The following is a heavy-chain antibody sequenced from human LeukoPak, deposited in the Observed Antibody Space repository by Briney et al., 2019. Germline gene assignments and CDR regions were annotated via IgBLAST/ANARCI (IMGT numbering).Heavy chain of an antibody. D-gene: IGHD3-10*01. CDR1: GFTFSSYA. V-gene: IGHV3-30*04. CDR2: ISYDGSNK. Sequence: GGSLRLSCAASGFTFSSYAMHWVRQAPGKGLEWVAIISYDGSNKYYADSVKGRLTISRDNSKSTLYLQMSSLRAADTAVYVCARSSPTMVSDAFDIWGQGTLVTVSS. J-gene: IGHJ3*02. CDR3: ARSSPTMVSDAFDI.